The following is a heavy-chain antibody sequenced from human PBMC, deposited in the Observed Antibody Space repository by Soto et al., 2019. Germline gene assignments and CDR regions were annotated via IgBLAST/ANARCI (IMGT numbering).Heavy chain of an antibody. V-gene: IGHV3-21*01. CDR3: ARQDCSGGSCYSDY. CDR1: GFTFSSYS. J-gene: IGHJ4*02. Sequence: EVQLVESGGGLVKPGGSLRLSCAASGFTFSSYSMNWVRQAPGKGLEWVSSISSSSSYIYYADSVKGRFTISRDNAKNSLYLKMNSLRAEDTAVYYCARQDCSGGSCYSDYWGQGTLVTVSS. CDR2: ISSSSSYI. D-gene: IGHD2-15*01.